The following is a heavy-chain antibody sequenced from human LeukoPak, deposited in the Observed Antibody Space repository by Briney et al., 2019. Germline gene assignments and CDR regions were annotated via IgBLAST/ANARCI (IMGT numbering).Heavy chain of an antibody. V-gene: IGHV4-39*07. CDR1: GGSISSSSYY. Sequence: SETLSLTCTVSGGSISSSSYYWGWIRQPPGKGLEWIGSIYYSGSTYYNPSLKSRVTISVDTSKNQFSLKLSSVTAADTAVYYCARSGPKAPDYDPADELYYYYYYMDVWGKGTTVTVSS. D-gene: IGHD4-17*01. J-gene: IGHJ6*03. CDR2: IYYSGST. CDR3: ARSGPKAPDYDPADELYYYYYYMDV.